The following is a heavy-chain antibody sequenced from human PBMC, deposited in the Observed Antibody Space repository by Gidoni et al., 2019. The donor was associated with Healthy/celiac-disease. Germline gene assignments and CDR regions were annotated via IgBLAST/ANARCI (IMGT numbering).Heavy chain of an antibody. D-gene: IGHD1-26*01. CDR2: INPNSGGT. CDR3: ARDLVGATYDDYYYYGMDV. CDR1: GYTFTGSS. J-gene: IGHJ6*02. V-gene: IGHV1-2*02. Sequence: QVQLVQSGAEVKKPWASVKVSCKASGYTFTGSSMHWVRQAPGQGLEWMGWINPNSGGTNYAKKFQGRVTMTRDTSISTAYMELSRLRSDDTAVYYCARDLVGATYDDYYYYGMDVWGQGTTVTVSS.